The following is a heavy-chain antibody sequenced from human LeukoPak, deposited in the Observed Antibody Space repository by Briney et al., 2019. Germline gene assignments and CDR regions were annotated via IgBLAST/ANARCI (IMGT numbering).Heavy chain of an antibody. D-gene: IGHD6-13*01. J-gene: IGHJ5*02. CDR2: IYYSGST. Sequence: SETLSLTCTVSGGSISSYYWSWIRQPPGKGLEWIGYIYYSGSTNYNPSLKSRVTISVDTSKNQFSLKLSFVTAADTAVYYCARDIAAAVGWFDPWGQGTLVTVSS. CDR1: GGSISSYY. CDR3: ARDIAAAVGWFDP. V-gene: IGHV4-59*01.